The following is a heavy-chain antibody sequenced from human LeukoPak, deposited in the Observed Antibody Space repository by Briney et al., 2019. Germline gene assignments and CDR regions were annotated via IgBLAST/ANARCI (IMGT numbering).Heavy chain of an antibody. Sequence: GESLKISCKGSGYRFTSYWIGWVRQMPGKGLEWMGIIYPSDSDTRYSPSFQGQVTISADKSISTAYLQWSSLKASDTAMYYCARRGYCSGGSCNWFDPWGQGTLVTVSS. J-gene: IGHJ5*02. D-gene: IGHD2-15*01. V-gene: IGHV5-51*01. CDR2: IYPSDSDT. CDR3: ARRGYCSGGSCNWFDP. CDR1: GYRFTSYW.